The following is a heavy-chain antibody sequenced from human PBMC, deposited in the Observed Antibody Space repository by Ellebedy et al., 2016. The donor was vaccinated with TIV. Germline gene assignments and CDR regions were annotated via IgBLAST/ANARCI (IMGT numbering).Heavy chain of an antibody. Sequence: PGGSLRLSFAASGFTFSCCAMSWVRQAPGQGLEWVSVISNSGDTTYADSVRGRFTISRDNSINTLYLQMNSLRADDTAIYYCAKLAGISSWYAEYWGQGTLVTVSS. CDR1: GFTFSCCA. D-gene: IGHD6-13*01. V-gene: IGHV3-23*01. CDR2: ISNSGDTT. J-gene: IGHJ4*02. CDR3: AKLAGISSWYAEY.